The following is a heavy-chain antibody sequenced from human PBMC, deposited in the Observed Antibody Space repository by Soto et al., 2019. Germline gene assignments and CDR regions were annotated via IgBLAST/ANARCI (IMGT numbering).Heavy chain of an antibody. CDR2: IKQGGGKK. CDR3: HSYGLEGAFFDY. D-gene: IGHD3-3*02. J-gene: IGHJ4*02. V-gene: IGHV3-7*03. CDR1: GFTFSSYW. Sequence: GGSLRLSCAASGFTFSSYWMSWVRQAPGKGLEWVSNIKQGGGKKYYVDSVKGRFTISRDNSKNTLYLQMNSLRAEDTAVYYCHSYGLEGAFFDYWGQGTLVTVSS.